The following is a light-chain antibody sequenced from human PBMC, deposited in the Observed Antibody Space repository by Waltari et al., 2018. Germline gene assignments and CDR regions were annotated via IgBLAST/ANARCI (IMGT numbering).Light chain of an antibody. Sequence: EIVLTHSPATLCVAPGERATLSCRPSQTVSSNLAWYQQKPGQSPRFLIHGTSTRATGIPDRFSGSGSATEFTLTISSLQSEDFAVYYCQQYNNWPPTFGGGTKVEIK. CDR2: GTS. J-gene: IGKJ4*02. V-gene: IGKV3-15*01. CDR1: QTVSSN. CDR3: QQYNNWPPT.